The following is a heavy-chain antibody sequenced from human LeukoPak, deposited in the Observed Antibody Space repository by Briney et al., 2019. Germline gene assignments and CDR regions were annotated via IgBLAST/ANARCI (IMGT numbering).Heavy chain of an antibody. CDR2: ISYDGSNK. CDR1: GFTFSSYG. J-gene: IGHJ4*02. CDR3: AKDKRKYSSSGYFDY. V-gene: IGHV3-30*18. D-gene: IGHD6-6*01. Sequence: GGSLRLSCAASGFTFSSYGMHWVRQAPGKGLEWVAVISYDGSNKYYADSVKGRFTISRDNAKNSLYLQMNSLRAEDTALYYCAKDKRKYSSSGYFDYWGQGTLVTVSS.